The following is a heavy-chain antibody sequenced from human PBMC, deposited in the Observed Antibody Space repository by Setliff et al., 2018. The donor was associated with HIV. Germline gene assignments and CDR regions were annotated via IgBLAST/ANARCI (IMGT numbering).Heavy chain of an antibody. J-gene: IGHJ4*02. CDR3: ARGPPFAF. Sequence: PSETLSLTCNVSGGSFIGSSFQSTWIRQPPGRGLEWIGDIAYSGTTVYTNYNPSLGSRVTVSEDTSRHQFFLKLTSVTADDTGIYYCARGPPFAFWGQGLLVTVSS. V-gene: IGHV4-39*07. CDR2: IAYSGTTVYT. CDR1: GGSFIGSSFQ.